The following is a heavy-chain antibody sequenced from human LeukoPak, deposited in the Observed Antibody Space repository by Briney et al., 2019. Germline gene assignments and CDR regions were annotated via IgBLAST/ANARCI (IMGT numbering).Heavy chain of an antibody. CDR3: ARENPIGTHYSSFFDF. V-gene: IGHV4-61*02. D-gene: IGHD1-26*01. J-gene: IGHJ4*02. CDR1: GDSINNSDYY. Sequence: PSETLSLTCSVSGDSINNSDYYWTCIRQPAGKGLECIGRFYTSEIIHYNPSLKSRVSISDDSSKNQFSLHLTSVTAADTAVYYCARENPIGTHYSSFFDFWGQGILVTVSS. CDR2: FYTSEII.